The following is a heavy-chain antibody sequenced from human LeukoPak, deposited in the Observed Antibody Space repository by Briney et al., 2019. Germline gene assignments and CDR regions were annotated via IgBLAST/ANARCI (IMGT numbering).Heavy chain of an antibody. D-gene: IGHD3-16*01. J-gene: IGHJ3*02. V-gene: IGHV1-8*03. Sequence: ASVKVSCKASGGTFSSYAISWVRQAPGQGLEWMGWMNPNSGNTGYAQKFQGRVTITRNTSISTAYMELSSLRSEDTAVYYCAMRLWGSPHYDAFDIWGQGTMVTVSS. CDR1: GGTFSSYA. CDR2: MNPNSGNT. CDR3: AMRLWGSPHYDAFDI.